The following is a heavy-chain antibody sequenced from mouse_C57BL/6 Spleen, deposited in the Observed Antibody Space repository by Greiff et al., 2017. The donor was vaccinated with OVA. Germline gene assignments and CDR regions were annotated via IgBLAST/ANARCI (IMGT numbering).Heavy chain of an antibody. CDR1: GYTFTDYY. J-gene: IGHJ3*01. D-gene: IGHD2-4*01. CDR3: ALYDYDGAWFAY. V-gene: IGHV1-19*01. Sequence: EVKLMESGPVLVKPGASVKISCKASGYTFTDYYMNWVKQSHGKSLEWIGVINPYNGGTSYNQKFKGKATLTVDKSSSTAYMELNSLTSEDSAVYYCALYDYDGAWFAYWGQGTLVTVSA. CDR2: INPYNGGT.